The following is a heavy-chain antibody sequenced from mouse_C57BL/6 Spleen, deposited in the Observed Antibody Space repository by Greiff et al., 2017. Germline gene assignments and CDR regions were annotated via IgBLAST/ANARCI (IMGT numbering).Heavy chain of an antibody. CDR3: ARGRGYDGTLYFDY. CDR1: GYTFTSYG. Sequence: VKLMESGAELARPGASVKLSCKASGYTFTSYGISWVKQRTGQGLEWIGEIYPRSGNTYYNEKFKGKATLTADKSSSTAYMELRSLTSEDSAVYFCARGRGYDGTLYFDYWGQGTTLTVSS. D-gene: IGHD2-2*01. J-gene: IGHJ2*01. V-gene: IGHV1-81*01. CDR2: IYPRSGNT.